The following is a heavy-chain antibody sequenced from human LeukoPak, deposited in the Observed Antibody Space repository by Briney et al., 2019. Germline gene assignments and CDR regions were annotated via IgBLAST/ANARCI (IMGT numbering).Heavy chain of an antibody. Sequence: PGGSLRLSCAASGFTVSSNYMSWVRQAPGKGLEWVSVIYSGGSTYYADSVKGRFTISRDNSKNTLYLQMNSLRAEDTAVYYCAKDGGGDYESYFDYWGQGTLVTVSS. CDR1: GFTVSSNY. J-gene: IGHJ4*02. V-gene: IGHV3-53*01. CDR3: AKDGGGDYESYFDY. CDR2: IYSGGST. D-gene: IGHD4-17*01.